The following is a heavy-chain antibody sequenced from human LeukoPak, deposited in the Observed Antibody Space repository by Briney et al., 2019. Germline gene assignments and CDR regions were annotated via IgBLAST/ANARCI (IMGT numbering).Heavy chain of an antibody. CDR3: ARVNTAMVYGSDY. D-gene: IGHD5-18*01. V-gene: IGHV4-34*01. Sequence: PSETLSLTCAVCGGSFSGYCWSWIRQPPGKGLEWIGEINHSGSTNYNPSLKSRVTISVDTPKNQFSLKLSSVTAADTAVYYCARVNTAMVYGSDYWGQGTLVSVSS. CDR2: INHSGST. J-gene: IGHJ4*02. CDR1: GGSFSGYC.